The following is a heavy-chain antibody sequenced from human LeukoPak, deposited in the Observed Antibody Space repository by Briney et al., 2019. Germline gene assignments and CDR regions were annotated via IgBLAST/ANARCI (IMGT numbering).Heavy chain of an antibody. V-gene: IGHV3-21*01. CDR3: AREDVVVAAMLYYYYGMDV. D-gene: IGHD2-15*01. J-gene: IGHJ6*02. CDR2: ISSSSSYI. CDR1: GFTFSSYS. Sequence: GGSLRLSCAASGFTFSSYSMNWVRQAPGKGLEWVSFISSSSSYIYHADSVKGRFTISRDNAKNSLYLQMNSLRAEDTAVYYCAREDVVVAAMLYYYYGMDVWGQGTTVTVSS.